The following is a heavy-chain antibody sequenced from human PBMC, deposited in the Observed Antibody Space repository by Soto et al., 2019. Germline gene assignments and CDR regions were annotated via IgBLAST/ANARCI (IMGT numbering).Heavy chain of an antibody. CDR2: IKTKPDDGTI. CDR1: GLIFSDVW. J-gene: IGHJ4*02. CDR3: TTSNLGVDF. V-gene: IGHV3-15*01. D-gene: IGHD1-1*01. Sequence: GGSLRLPCAASGLIFSDVWMTGVRQAPGKGLEWVGRIKTKPDDGTIDYAAPVRGRSKISRDDSKNTLYLQMTSLTPDDTGVYYCTTSNLGVDFWGPGTLVTVSS.